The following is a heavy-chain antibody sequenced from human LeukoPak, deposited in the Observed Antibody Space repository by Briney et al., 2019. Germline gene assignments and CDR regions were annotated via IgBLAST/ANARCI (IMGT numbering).Heavy chain of an antibody. J-gene: IGHJ4*02. CDR2: ISAYNGNT. V-gene: IGHV1-18*01. Sequence: ASVTVSCTASGYTFTSYGISWVRQAPGQGLEWVGWISAYNGNTKYAQNLQGRVTVTTDTSTSTAYMELRSLRSDDTAVYYCARARRGVEMATIFDFWGQGTVVTVSS. D-gene: IGHD5-24*01. CDR1: GYTFTSYG. CDR3: ARARRGVEMATIFDF.